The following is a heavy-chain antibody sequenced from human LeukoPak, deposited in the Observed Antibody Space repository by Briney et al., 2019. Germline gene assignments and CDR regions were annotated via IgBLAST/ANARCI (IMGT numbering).Heavy chain of an antibody. D-gene: IGHD3-10*01. CDR2: IYPGDSDT. J-gene: IGHJ4*02. CDR1: GYSFTSYW. Sequence: GASLKISCKGSGYSFTSYWIGWVRQLPGKGLEWVGIIYPGDSDTRYSPSFQGQVTISADKSISTAYLQWSSLKASDTAMYYCARLHYGSGSYPDYWGQGTLVTVSS. V-gene: IGHV5-51*01. CDR3: ARLHYGSGSYPDY.